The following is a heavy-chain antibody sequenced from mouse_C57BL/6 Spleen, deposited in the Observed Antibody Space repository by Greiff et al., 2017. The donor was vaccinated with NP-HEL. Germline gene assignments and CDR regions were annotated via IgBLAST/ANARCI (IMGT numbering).Heavy chain of an antibody. CDR3: ARSDYYGSSHWYFDV. CDR1: GYTFTDYY. J-gene: IGHJ1*03. D-gene: IGHD1-1*01. V-gene: IGHV1-75*01. CDR2: IFPGSGST. Sequence: VKLMESGPELVKPGASVKISCKASGYTFTDYYINWVKQRPGQGLEWIGWIFPGSGSTYYNEKFKGKATLTVDKSSSTAYMLLSSLTSEDSAVYFCARSDYYGSSHWYFDVWGTGTTVTVSS.